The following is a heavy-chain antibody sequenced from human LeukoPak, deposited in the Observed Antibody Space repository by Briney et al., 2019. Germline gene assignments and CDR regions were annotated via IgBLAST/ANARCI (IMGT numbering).Heavy chain of an antibody. CDR1: GFTFGGYA. J-gene: IGHJ4*01. V-gene: IGHV3-49*04. D-gene: IGHD3-22*01. CDR3: TLGLKYYYDSFDY. Sequence: GRSLRLSCTASGFTFGGYAMTWVRQAPGKGLEWVGFIRSKAYGGTTEYAASVKGRFTISRDDSKSIAYLQMNSLKTEDTAVYYCTLGLKYYYDSFDYWGQGTLVTVSS. CDR2: IRSKAYGGTT.